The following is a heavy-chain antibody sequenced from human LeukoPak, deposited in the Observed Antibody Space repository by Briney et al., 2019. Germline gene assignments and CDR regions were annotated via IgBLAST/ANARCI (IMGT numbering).Heavy chain of an antibody. CDR1: GYTFTGYY. CDR2: INPNSGGT. V-gene: IGHV1-2*02. D-gene: IGHD1-26*01. J-gene: IGHJ4*02. CDR3: ARGPLVGATGPFDY. Sequence: ASVKVSCKASGYTFTGYYMHWVRQAPGQGLEWMGWINPNSGGTNYAQKFQGRVTMTRDTSTSTAYMELSRLRSDDTAVYYCARGPLVGATGPFDYWGQGTLVTVSS.